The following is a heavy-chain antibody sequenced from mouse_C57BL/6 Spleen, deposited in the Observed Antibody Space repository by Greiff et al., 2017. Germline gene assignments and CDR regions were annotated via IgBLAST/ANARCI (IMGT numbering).Heavy chain of an antibody. V-gene: IGHV5-17*01. D-gene: IGHD1-1*01. CDR1: GFTFSDYG. CDR3: AKGYYYGRSLAY. J-gene: IGHJ3*01. CDR2: FSSGSSTI. Sequence: EVMLVESGGGLVKPGGSLKLSCAASGFTFSDYGMHWVRQAPEKGLEWVAYFSSGSSTIYYADTVKGRFTISRDNAKNTLFLQMTCLRSEDTAMYYCAKGYYYGRSLAYWGQGTLVTVSA.